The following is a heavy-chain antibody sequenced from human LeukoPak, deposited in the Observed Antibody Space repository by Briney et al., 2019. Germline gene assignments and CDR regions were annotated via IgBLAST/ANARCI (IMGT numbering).Heavy chain of an antibody. CDR2: ISYDGSIK. J-gene: IGHJ4*02. CDR1: GFTFRSYA. Sequence: GGSLRLSCAASGFTFRSYAMHWVRQAPGKGLEWVAVISYDGSIKYYADSVKGRFTTSRDNSKNMLYLQMNSLSAEDTAVYYCARGPGYSSGWYVLSVDYWGQGTLVTVSS. CDR3: ARGPGYSSGWYVLSVDY. V-gene: IGHV3-30-3*01. D-gene: IGHD6-19*01.